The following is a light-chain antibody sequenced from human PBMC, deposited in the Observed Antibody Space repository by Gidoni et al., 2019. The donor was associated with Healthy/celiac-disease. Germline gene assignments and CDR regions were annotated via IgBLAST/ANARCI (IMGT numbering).Light chain of an antibody. CDR2: DAS. V-gene: IGKV3-11*01. J-gene: IGKJ4*01. CDR3: QQYDNLPLT. CDR1: QSVSSY. Sequence: EIVFTQSPAILSLSPGERATLSCSASQSVSSYLAWYQQKPGQAPRLLIYDASNRATGIPARFSGSGSGTDFTLTISSLEPEDVATYYCQQYDNLPLTFGGGTKVEIK.